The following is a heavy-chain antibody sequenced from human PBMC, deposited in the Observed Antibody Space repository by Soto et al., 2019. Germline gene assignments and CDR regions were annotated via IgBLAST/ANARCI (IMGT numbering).Heavy chain of an antibody. CDR1: GITFSGYW. V-gene: IGHV3-74*01. CDR3: ATVFEH. J-gene: IGHJ4*02. Sequence: EVQLVESGGGSVQPGGSLRLSCVASGITFSGYWMHWVRQVPVKGLVWVARVDSDGSGTSYADSVKGRFTISRDNAKNTLYLQMYSLRVEDTAVYYCATVFEHWGQGIPVTVSS. CDR2: VDSDGSGT.